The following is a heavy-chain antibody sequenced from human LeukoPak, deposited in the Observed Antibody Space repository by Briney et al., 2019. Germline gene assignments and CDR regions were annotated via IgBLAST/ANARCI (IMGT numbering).Heavy chain of an antibody. J-gene: IGHJ4*02. CDR1: GGTFSSYA. D-gene: IGHD6-13*01. CDR2: IIPIFGTA. CDR3: ARARAAAGTLFDY. Sequence: SVKVCCKASGGTFSSYAISWVRQAPGQGLEWMGGIIPIFGTANYAQKFQGRVTITADKSTSTAYMELSSLRSEDTAVYYCARARAAAGTLFDYWGQGTLVTVSS. V-gene: IGHV1-69*06.